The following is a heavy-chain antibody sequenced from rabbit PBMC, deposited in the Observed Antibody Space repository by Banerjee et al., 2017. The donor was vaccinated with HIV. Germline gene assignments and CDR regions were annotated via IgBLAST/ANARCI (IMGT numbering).Heavy chain of an antibody. CDR2: IYAGSSGSR. D-gene: IGHD4-1*01. CDR3: ARDLAGVIGWNFNL. V-gene: IGHV1S40*01. J-gene: IGHJ4*01. Sequence: QSLEESGGDLVKPGASLTLTCTASGFSFSSDYDMCWVRQAPGKGLEWIACIYAGSSGSRDYASWAKGRFTISKTSSTTVTLQMTSLTAADTATYFCARDLAGVIGWNFNLWGQGTLVTVS. CDR1: GFSFSSDYD.